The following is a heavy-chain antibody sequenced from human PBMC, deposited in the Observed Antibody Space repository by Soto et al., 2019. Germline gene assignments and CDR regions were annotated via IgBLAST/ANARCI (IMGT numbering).Heavy chain of an antibody. CDR2: IYYSGST. D-gene: IGHD6-6*01. CDR1: GGSISSSSYY. CDR3: ASILAARPGPNYYYGMDV. J-gene: IGHJ6*02. V-gene: IGHV4-39*01. Sequence: QLQLQESGPGLVKPSETLSLTCTVSGGSISSSSYYWGWIRQPPGKGLEWIGSIYYSGSTYYNPSLKSRVTISVDTSKNQFSLKLSSVTAADTAVYYCASILAARPGPNYYYGMDVWGQGTTVTVSS.